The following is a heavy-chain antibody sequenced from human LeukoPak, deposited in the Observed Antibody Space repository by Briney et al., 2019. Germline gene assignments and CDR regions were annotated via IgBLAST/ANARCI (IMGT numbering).Heavy chain of an antibody. CDR2: ISYDGSNK. Sequence: GGSLRLSCAASGFTFSSYAMHWVRQAPGKGLEWVAVISYDGSNKYYADSEKGRFTISRDNSKNTLYLQMNSLRAEDTAVYYCATLGSTPYYWGQGTLVTVSS. J-gene: IGHJ4*02. CDR3: ATLGSTPYY. D-gene: IGHD3-16*01. CDR1: GFTFSSYA. V-gene: IGHV3-30*04.